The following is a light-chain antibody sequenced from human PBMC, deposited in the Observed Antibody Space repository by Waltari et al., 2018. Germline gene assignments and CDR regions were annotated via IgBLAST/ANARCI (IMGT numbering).Light chain of an antibody. J-gene: IGLJ2*01. CDR3: CSYAVSSTLV. Sequence: QSALTQHASVSGSPGQSITISCTGTSTDVGRFNLFSCYHKHPGKAPTLMIYEVNNRPSGISSRFSGSKSGDTASLTISGLQAEDEAHYYCCSYAVSSTLVFGGGTKVTVL. CDR2: EVN. CDR1: STDVGRFNL. V-gene: IGLV2-23*02.